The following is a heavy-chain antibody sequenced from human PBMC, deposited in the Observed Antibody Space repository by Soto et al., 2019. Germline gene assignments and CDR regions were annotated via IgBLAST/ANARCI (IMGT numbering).Heavy chain of an antibody. CDR3: ARGVAGSGFNL. Sequence: SQTLSLTCAISGDSVSSNTAAWNWIRSSPSRGLEWLGRTYYRSNWRHDYAVSVKSRITVNPDTSKNHFSLQLNSVTPDDTAVYYCARGVAGSGFNLWGQGTLVTVSS. CDR1: GDSVSSNTAA. J-gene: IGHJ5*02. D-gene: IGHD6-19*01. V-gene: IGHV6-1*01. CDR2: TYYRSNWRH.